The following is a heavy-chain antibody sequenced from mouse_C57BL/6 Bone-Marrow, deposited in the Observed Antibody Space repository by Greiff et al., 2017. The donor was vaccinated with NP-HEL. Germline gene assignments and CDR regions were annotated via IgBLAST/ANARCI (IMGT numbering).Heavy chain of an antibody. D-gene: IGHD1-1*01. Sequence: VQLQQSGPELVKPGASVKISCKASGYAFSSSWMNWVKQRPGKGLEWIGRIYPGDGDTNYNGKFKGKATLTADKSSSTAYMQLSSLTSEDSAVYFCARSDDYGGRRDYFDYWGQGTTLTVSS. V-gene: IGHV1-82*01. J-gene: IGHJ2*01. CDR1: GYAFSSSW. CDR2: IYPGDGDT. CDR3: ARSDDYGGRRDYFDY.